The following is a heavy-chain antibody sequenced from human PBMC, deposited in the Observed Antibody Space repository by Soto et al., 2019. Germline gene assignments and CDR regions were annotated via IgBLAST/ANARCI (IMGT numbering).Heavy chain of an antibody. CDR3: AKEGGLSGSYYISSSYYFDY. V-gene: IGHV3-30*18. D-gene: IGHD1-26*01. CDR1: GFTFSSYG. Sequence: QVRLVESGGGVVQPGRSLRLSCVASGFTFSSYGMHWVRQAPGKGLEWVAIISYDGSNTYYADSMKGRFTISRDNSKNTMYLQMNSLRAEDTSVYYCAKEGGLSGSYYISSSYYFDYWGQGTLVTVSS. CDR2: ISYDGSNT. J-gene: IGHJ4*02.